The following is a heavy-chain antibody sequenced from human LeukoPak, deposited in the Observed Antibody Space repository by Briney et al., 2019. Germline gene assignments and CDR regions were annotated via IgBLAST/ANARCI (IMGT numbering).Heavy chain of an antibody. J-gene: IGHJ4*02. V-gene: IGHV3-33*06. CDR1: GFTFSNYG. D-gene: IGHD2-15*01. CDR2: IWYDGSNK. Sequence: PGRSLRLSCAASGFTFSNYGMQWVRQAPGKGLGWGAVIWYDGSNKHYADSVKGRFTVSRDNSKNTLYLQMDSLRAEDTAVYYCANDRGYCSGGSCYYLDFWGQGTLVTVSS. CDR3: ANDRGYCSGGSCYYLDF.